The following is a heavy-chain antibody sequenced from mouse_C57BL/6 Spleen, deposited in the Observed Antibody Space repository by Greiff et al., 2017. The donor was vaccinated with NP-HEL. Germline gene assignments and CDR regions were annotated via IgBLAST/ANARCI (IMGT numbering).Heavy chain of an antibody. CDR2: IDPSDSYT. CDR3: ARYYYGSSYLYAMDY. V-gene: IGHV1-69*01. Sequence: VQLQQPGAELVMPGASVKLSCKASGYTFTSYWMHWVKQRPGQGLEWIGEIDPSDSYTNYNQKFKGKSTLTVDKSSSTAYMQLSSLTSEDSAVYYCARYYYGSSYLYAMDYWGQGTSVTVSS. D-gene: IGHD1-1*01. J-gene: IGHJ4*01. CDR1: GYTFTSYW.